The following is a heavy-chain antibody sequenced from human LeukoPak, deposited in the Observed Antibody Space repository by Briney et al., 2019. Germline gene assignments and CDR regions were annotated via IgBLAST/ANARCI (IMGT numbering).Heavy chain of an antibody. D-gene: IGHD3-10*01. CDR1: GFTLTNTW. V-gene: IGHV3-30*02. Sequence: GGSLRLSCAASGFTLTNTWMSWVRQAPGKGLEWVAFIRYDGTNKYYADSVKGRFTISRDNFKKTLYLKMNNLRAEDTAVYYCAKDGVPSRWFGRNYFDYWGQGTLVTVSS. J-gene: IGHJ4*02. CDR3: AKDGVPSRWFGRNYFDY. CDR2: IRYDGTNK.